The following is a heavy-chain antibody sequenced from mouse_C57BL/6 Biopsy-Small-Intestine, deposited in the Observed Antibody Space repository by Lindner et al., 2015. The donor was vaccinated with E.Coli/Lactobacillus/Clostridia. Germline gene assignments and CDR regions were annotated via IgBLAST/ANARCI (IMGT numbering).Heavy chain of an antibody. CDR1: GFTFSDYG. CDR2: INSGSSTI. CDR3: ARGTGRGLDY. V-gene: IGHV5-17*01. J-gene: IGHJ2*01. D-gene: IGHD4-1*01. Sequence: VQLQESGGGLVKPGGSLKFSCAASGFTFSDYGMHWVRQAPEKGLEWVAYINSGSSTINYADTVKGRFTISRDNAKNTLFLQMTSLRSEDTAMYYCARGTGRGLDYWGQGTTLTVSS.